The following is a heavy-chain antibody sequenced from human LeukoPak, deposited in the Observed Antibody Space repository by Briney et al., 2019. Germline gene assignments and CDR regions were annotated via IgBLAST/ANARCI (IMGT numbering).Heavy chain of an antibody. Sequence: GASVKVSCKASGYTFTTYSLAWVRQAPGQGLEWMGWISAYNGNTNYAQKLQGRVTMTTDTSTSTAYMELRSLRSDDTAVYYCAREVFCTNGVCYYYFDYWGQGTLVTVSS. J-gene: IGHJ4*02. V-gene: IGHV1-18*01. CDR2: ISAYNGNT. D-gene: IGHD2-8*01. CDR1: GYTFTTYS. CDR3: AREVFCTNGVCYYYFDY.